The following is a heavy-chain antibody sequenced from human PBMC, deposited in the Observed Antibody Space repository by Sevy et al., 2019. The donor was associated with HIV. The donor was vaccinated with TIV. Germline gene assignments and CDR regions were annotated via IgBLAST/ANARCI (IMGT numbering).Heavy chain of an antibody. J-gene: IGHJ4*02. Sequence: QLGGSLRLSCAASGFTFSSYWMSWVRQAPGKGLEWVANIKQDGSEKYYVDSVKGRFTISRDNAKNSLYLQINSLRAEDTAVYYCAGSEKSRYSSGWYNYWGQGTLVTVSS. CDR3: AGSEKSRYSSGWYNY. D-gene: IGHD6-19*01. V-gene: IGHV3-7*01. CDR2: IKQDGSEK. CDR1: GFTFSSYW.